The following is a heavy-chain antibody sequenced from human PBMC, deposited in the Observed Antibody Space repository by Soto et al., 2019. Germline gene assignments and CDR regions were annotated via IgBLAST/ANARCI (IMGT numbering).Heavy chain of an antibody. Sequence: QVQLVESGGGVVQPGRSLRLSCAASGFTFSSYAMHWVRQAPGKGLEWVAVISYDGSNKYYADSVKGRFTISRDNSKNHLYLKMNSLRAEDTAVYYCARVPGREYDSSGYYGEWVYYFDYWGQGTLVTVSS. CDR2: ISYDGSNK. D-gene: IGHD3-22*01. CDR1: GFTFSSYA. J-gene: IGHJ4*02. CDR3: ARVPGREYDSSGYYGEWVYYFDY. V-gene: IGHV3-30-3*01.